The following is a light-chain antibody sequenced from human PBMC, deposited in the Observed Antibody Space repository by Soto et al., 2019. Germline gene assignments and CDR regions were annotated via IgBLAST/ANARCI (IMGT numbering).Light chain of an antibody. J-gene: IGKJ1*01. CDR3: QQYNTYSPR. Sequence: DIQMTQSPSTLSASVGDRVTITCRASQSISSWLAWYQQKPGKAPKLLIYQASTLETGVPSRFSGSGSGREFTLTISSLQPDDFATYYCQQYNTYSPRFGQGTKVEIK. V-gene: IGKV1-5*03. CDR1: QSISSW. CDR2: QAS.